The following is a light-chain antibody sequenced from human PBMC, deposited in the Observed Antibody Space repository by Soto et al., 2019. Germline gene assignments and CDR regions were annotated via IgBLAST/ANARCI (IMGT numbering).Light chain of an antibody. CDR1: QSVSDTH. CDR2: DAS. V-gene: IGKV3-20*01. Sequence: EIVLTQSPGALSLSPGESATLSCRASQSVSDTHVAWYQQRPGQAPRLLIYDASNRATGIPDRSSGSGSGTDFTLTISRLEPEDFAVYYCQQYGSSGTFGQGTKVDI. J-gene: IGKJ1*01. CDR3: QQYGSSGT.